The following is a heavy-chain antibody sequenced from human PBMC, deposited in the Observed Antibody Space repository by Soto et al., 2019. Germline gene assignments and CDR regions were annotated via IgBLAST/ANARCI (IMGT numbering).Heavy chain of an antibody. CDR3: VKDPVDDFWLPELYYSCGMDV. CDR2: ISGNGGST. J-gene: IGHJ6*02. CDR1: GFTFSSYA. V-gene: IGHV3-64D*08. D-gene: IGHD3-3*01. Sequence: PGGSLRLSCASSGFTFSSYAMHWVRQAPGKGLEYVSAISGNGGSTYYADSVKGRFTISRDNSKNTLYLQRSSLRAEDTAVYYCVKDPVDDFWLPELYYSCGMDVRCQGPSLTVS.